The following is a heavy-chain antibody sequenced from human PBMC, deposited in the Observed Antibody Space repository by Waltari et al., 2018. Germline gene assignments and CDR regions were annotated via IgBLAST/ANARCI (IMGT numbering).Heavy chain of an antibody. CDR3: AKEDGPEGSADY. CDR1: GFTFSSYA. V-gene: IGHV3-64*01. J-gene: IGHJ4*02. Sequence: EVQLVESGGGLVQPGGSLRLSCAASGFTFSSYAMHWVRQAPGKGLEYVSAISSNGGSTYYANSVKGRFTISRDNSKNTLYLQMGSLRAEDTAVYYCAKEDGPEGSADYWGQGTLVTVSS. CDR2: ISSNGGST.